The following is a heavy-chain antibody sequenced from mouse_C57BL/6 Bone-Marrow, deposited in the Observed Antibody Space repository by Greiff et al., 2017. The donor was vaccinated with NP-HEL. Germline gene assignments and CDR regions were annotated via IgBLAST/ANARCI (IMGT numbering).Heavy chain of an antibody. V-gene: IGHV1-59*01. Sequence: QVQLQQPGAELVRPGTSVKLSCKASGYTFTSYWMHWVKQRPGQGLEWIGVIDPSDSYTNYNQKFKGKATLTVDTSSSTAYMQLSSLTSEDSAVYYCARRHYWGQGTTLTVSS. CDR2: IDPSDSYT. CDR3: ARRHY. J-gene: IGHJ2*01. CDR1: GYTFTSYW.